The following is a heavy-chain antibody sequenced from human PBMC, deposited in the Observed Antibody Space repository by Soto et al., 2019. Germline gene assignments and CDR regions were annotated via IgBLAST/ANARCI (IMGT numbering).Heavy chain of an antibody. J-gene: IGHJ5*02. Sequence: PSETLSLTCTVSGGSISSSSYYWGWIRQPPGKGLEWIGSVYYSGSTYYNPSLKSPVTISVDTSKNQFSLKLSPVTAADTAVYYCVRQEGLFDPWGQGTLVTVSS. CDR3: VRQEGLFDP. D-gene: IGHD4-17*01. CDR2: VYYSGST. CDR1: GGSISSSSYY. V-gene: IGHV4-39*01.